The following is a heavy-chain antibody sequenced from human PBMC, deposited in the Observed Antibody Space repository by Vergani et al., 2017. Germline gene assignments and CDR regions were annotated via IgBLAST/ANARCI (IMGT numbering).Heavy chain of an antibody. CDR2: ISSSSSYT. Sequence: EVQLVESGGGLVQPGGSLRLSCAASGFTFSSYEMNWVRQAPGKGLEWVSYISSSSSYTNYADSVKGRFTISRDNAKNSLYLQMNSLRAEDTAVYYCARFMYSSSRFDPWGQGTLVTVSS. CDR1: GFTFSSYE. V-gene: IGHV3-48*03. J-gene: IGHJ5*02. CDR3: ARFMYSSSRFDP. D-gene: IGHD6-6*01.